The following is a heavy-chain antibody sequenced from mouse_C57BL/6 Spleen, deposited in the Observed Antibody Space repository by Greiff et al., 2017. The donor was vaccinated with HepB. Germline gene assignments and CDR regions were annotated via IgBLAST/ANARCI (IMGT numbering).Heavy chain of an antibody. CDR2: ISSGSSTI. D-gene: IGHD4-1*01. CDR3: ARWNWDDYYAMDY. J-gene: IGHJ4*01. CDR1: GFTFSDYG. V-gene: IGHV5-17*01. Sequence: EVKLVESGGGLVKPGGSLKLSCAASGFTFSDYGMHWVRQAPEKGLAWVAYISSGSSTIYYADTVKGRFTISRDNAKNTLFLQMTSLRSEDTAMYYCARWNWDDYYAMDYWGQGTSVTVSS.